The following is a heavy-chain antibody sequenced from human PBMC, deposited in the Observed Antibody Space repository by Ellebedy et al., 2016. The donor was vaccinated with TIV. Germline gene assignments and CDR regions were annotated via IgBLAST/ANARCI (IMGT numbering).Heavy chain of an antibody. CDR3: ARESDSHFYFDY. Sequence: MPSETLSLTCAVYGDSFSGYYWSWIRQPPGKGLEWIGEMHHSGSTNYIPSLKGRVTMSVDTFKNQFSLKMNSLTAADTAVYYCARESDSHFYFDYWGQGTLVTVSS. CDR2: MHHSGST. J-gene: IGHJ4*02. D-gene: IGHD3-3*02. V-gene: IGHV4-34*01. CDR1: GDSFSGYY.